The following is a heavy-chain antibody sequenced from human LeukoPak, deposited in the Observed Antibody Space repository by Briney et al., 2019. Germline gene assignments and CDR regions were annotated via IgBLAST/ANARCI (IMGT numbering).Heavy chain of an antibody. CDR3: AKDNRRHYTSGPNPDSLH. CDR1: GFIFNNYA. Sequence: GGSLRLSCAGSGFIFNNYAMHWVRQPPGKGREGVSGISWNSGSIDYADSVKGRFTISRDNAKNSLYLQMNSLRVEDTAFYYCAKDNRRHYTSGPNPDSLHWGQGALVTVSS. V-gene: IGHV3-9*01. J-gene: IGHJ4*02. CDR2: ISWNSGSI. D-gene: IGHD6-19*01.